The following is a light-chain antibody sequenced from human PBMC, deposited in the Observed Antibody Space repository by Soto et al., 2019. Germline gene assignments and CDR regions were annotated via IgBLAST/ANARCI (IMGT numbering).Light chain of an antibody. CDR1: QDISNC. Sequence: DIPMTQSPSSLSASVGDRVTITCQASQDISNCLNWYQLKPGIAPKLLIYDASILIGGVPSRFSGSGSGTDFTFSISGLQPEDIATYFCQQCDNLPYTFGQGTKLEI. J-gene: IGKJ2*01. V-gene: IGKV1-33*01. CDR2: DAS. CDR3: QQCDNLPYT.